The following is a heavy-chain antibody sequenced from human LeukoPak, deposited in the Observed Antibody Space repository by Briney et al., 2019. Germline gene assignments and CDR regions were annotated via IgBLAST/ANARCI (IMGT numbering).Heavy chain of an antibody. J-gene: IGHJ4*02. D-gene: IGHD3-22*01. CDR2: IYYSGST. V-gene: IGHV4-59*01. CDR1: GGSISSYY. Sequence: SETLSLTCTVSGGSISSYYWSWIRQPPGKGLEWIGYIYYSGSTNYNPSLKSRVTISVDTSKNQFSLKLSSVTAADTAVYYCARATWLPVGLYYYDSSGYYYYFDYWGQGTLVTVSS. CDR3: ARATWLPVGLYYYDSSGYYYYFDY.